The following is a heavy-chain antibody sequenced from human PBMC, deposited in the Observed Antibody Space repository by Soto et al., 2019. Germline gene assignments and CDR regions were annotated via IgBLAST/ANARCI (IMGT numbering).Heavy chain of an antibody. Sequence: EVQLVESGGGVVRPGGSLRLSCAASGFTFDDYGMSWVRQAPGKGLEWVSGINWNGGSTGYADSVKGRFTLSRDNAKNSLYLQMNRLRAEDTALYHCARGSGTTGTTLLVYWGQGTLVTVSS. D-gene: IGHD4-17*01. CDR3: ARGSGTTGTTLLVY. J-gene: IGHJ4*02. V-gene: IGHV3-20*01. CDR2: INWNGGST. CDR1: GFTFDDYG.